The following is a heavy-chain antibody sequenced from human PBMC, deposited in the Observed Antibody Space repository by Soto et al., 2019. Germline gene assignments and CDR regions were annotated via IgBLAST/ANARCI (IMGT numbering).Heavy chain of an antibody. J-gene: IGHJ3*02. CDR2: ISYDGSNK. Sequence: QVQLVESGGGVVQPGKSLRLSCAASGFTFRGFGMHWVRQSPGTGLEWLALISYDGSNKYYADSVKGRFTISRDNSKNSLYPQMDNLRIEDTPSYYCVKGQFRGSYPPDPFDIWGQGTMVTVSS. D-gene: IGHD1-26*01. CDR1: GFTFRGFG. V-gene: IGHV3-30*18. CDR3: VKGQFRGSYPPDPFDI.